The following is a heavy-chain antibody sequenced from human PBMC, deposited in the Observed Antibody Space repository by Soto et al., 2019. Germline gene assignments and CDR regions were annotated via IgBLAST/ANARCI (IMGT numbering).Heavy chain of an antibody. CDR1: GYTIRNYG. V-gene: IGHV1-18*01. J-gene: IGHJ5*01. D-gene: IGHD6-13*01. CDR3: AREGQLGS. CDR2: ISGYNGNT. Sequence: QVQLVQSGAEVKKPGASVKVSCKASGYTIRNYGFSWVREAPGQGLEWMGWISGYNGNTNYAERLQGRVTMTTDTSTSTAYMELKSLRYDDTAVYYCAREGQLGSWGQGTPVTVSS.